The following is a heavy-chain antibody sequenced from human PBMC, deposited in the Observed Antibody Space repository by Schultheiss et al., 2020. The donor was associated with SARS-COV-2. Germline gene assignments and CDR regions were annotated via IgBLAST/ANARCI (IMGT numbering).Heavy chain of an antibody. CDR2: ISSSSSTI. CDR3: AKDQPYDLYYYYGMDV. CDR1: GFTFSSYW. D-gene: IGHD5-12*01. Sequence: GESLKISCAASGFTFSSYWMHWVRQAPGKGLVWVSYISSSSSTIYYADSVKGRFTISRDNAKKSVSLQMNSLRAEDTAVYYCAKDQPYDLYYYYGMDVWGQGTTVTVSS. V-gene: IGHV3-48*04. J-gene: IGHJ6*02.